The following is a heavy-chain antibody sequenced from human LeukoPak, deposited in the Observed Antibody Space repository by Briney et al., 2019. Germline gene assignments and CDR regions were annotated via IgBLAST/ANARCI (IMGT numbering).Heavy chain of an antibody. Sequence: GESLKISCKGSGYSFTSYWIGWVRQTPGKGLEWMGIIYPGDSDTRYSPSFQGQVTISADKSISTAYLQWSSLKASDTAMYYCARHGAYYYDSSGSADYWGQGTLVTVSS. CDR2: IYPGDSDT. CDR3: ARHGAYYYDSSGSADY. J-gene: IGHJ4*02. CDR1: GYSFTSYW. V-gene: IGHV5-51*01. D-gene: IGHD3-22*01.